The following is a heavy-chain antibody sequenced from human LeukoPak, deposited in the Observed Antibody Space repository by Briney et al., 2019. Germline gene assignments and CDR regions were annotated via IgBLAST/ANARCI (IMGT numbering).Heavy chain of an antibody. Sequence: ASVKVSCKASGYTFTCYGISWVRQAPGQGLEWMGWISAYNGNTNYAQKLQGRVTMTTDTSTSTAYMELRSLRSDDTAVYYCARTYDFWSGYYTFDYWGQGTLVTVSS. J-gene: IGHJ4*02. CDR3: ARTYDFWSGYYTFDY. V-gene: IGHV1-18*01. CDR2: ISAYNGNT. CDR1: GYTFTCYG. D-gene: IGHD3-3*01.